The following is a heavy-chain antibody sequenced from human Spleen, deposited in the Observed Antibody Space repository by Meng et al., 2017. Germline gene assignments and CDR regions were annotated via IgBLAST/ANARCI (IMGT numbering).Heavy chain of an antibody. V-gene: IGHV4-38-2*02. CDR2: GYRSGQN. J-gene: IGHJ4*02. Sequence: GSLRLSCTVSGYSIRSGYYWSWIRQSPGRGLEWIGSGYRSGQNYYNPSLRSRVTISVDLSKNEISLKLTSATAADTAVYYCARVSSGSLGVWGQGTLVTVSS. D-gene: IGHD1-26*01. CDR1: GYSIRSGYY. CDR3: ARVSSGSLGV.